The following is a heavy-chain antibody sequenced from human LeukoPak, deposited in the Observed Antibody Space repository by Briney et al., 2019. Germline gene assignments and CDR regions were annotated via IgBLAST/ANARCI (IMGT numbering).Heavy chain of an antibody. CDR3: ARGVGVYSNYPTYYYYYYMDV. CDR2: INHSGST. V-gene: IGHV4-34*01. CDR1: GGSFGGYY. Sequence: PSETLSLTXAVYGGSFGGYYWSWIRQTPGKGLEWIGEINHSGSTNYIPSLKSRVTISVDTSKNQFSLKLSSVTAAGTAVYYCARGVGVYSNYPTYYYYYYMDVWGKGTTVTVSS. J-gene: IGHJ6*03. D-gene: IGHD4-11*01.